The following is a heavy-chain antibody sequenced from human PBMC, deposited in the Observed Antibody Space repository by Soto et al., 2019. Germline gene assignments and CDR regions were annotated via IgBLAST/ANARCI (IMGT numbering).Heavy chain of an antibody. CDR1: GFTFSTYW. CDR2: INQDGSEK. J-gene: IGHJ4*02. CDR3: ARVGEVADLDC. D-gene: IGHD6-19*01. Sequence: EVQLVESGGGLVQTGGSLRLSCAASGFTFSTYWMSWVRQAPGQGLEWVANINQDGSEKYYVDSVKGRFTISRDNAKNSLYLQMNSLRAEDTAVYYCARVGEVADLDCWGQGTLVTVSS. V-gene: IGHV3-7*01.